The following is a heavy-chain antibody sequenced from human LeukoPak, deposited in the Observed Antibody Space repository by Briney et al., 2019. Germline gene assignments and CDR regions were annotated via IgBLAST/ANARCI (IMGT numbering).Heavy chain of an antibody. CDR1: GFTFSRYS. V-gene: IGHV3-74*01. J-gene: IGHJ4*02. CDR2: VNSDGSGT. CDR3: TRDQLELYFDY. Sequence: GGSLRLSCAASGFTFSRYSMHWVRQAPGKGLVWVSHVNSDGSGTDYADSVKGRFTISRDNAKNTLYLQMNSLTAEDTAVYYCTRDQLELYFDYWGQGTLVTVSS. D-gene: IGHD1-7*01.